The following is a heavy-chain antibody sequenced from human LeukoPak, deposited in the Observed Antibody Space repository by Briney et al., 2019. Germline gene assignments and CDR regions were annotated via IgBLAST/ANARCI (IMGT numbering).Heavy chain of an antibody. CDR3: TTGLKTGLPNYYYMDV. CDR1: GFTFSNAW. Sequence: GGSLRLSCAASGFTFSNAWMSWVRQAPGKGLEWVGRIKSKTDGGTTDYAAPVKGRFTISRDDSKNTLYLQMNSLKTEDTAVYYCTTGLKTGLPNYYYMDVWGKGTTVTVSS. J-gene: IGHJ6*03. V-gene: IGHV3-15*01. CDR2: IKSKTDGGTT.